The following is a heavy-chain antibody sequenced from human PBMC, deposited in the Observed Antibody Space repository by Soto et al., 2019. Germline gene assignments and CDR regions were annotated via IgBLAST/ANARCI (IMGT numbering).Heavy chain of an antibody. CDR1: GGSISSYY. J-gene: IGHJ4*02. CDR3: ARVDSGWHDY. D-gene: IGHD6-19*01. Sequence: LSLTCTVSGGSISSYYWSWIRQPPGKGLEWIGYIFYTGNTDYNPSLKSRVTISVDTSKNEFSLKLTSVTTADTAVYYCARVDSGWHDYWGQGTLVTVSS. CDR2: IFYTGNT. V-gene: IGHV4-59*01.